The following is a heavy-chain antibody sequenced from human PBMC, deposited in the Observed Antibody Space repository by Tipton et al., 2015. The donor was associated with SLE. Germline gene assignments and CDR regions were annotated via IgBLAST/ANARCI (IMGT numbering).Heavy chain of an antibody. CDR2: IRNKAFGGAT. V-gene: IGHV3-49*04. CDR1: GFTFEDYA. J-gene: IGHJ4*02. Sequence: SLRLSCTVVGFTFEDYAMSWVRQAPGKGLEWVGFIRNKAFGGATEYAASVKGRFSISRDDSKSIAYLQMSSLKTEDTALYYCTRGITMVQGDVRYLDYWGQGTLVTVSS. D-gene: IGHD3-10*01. CDR3: TRGITMVQGDVRYLDY.